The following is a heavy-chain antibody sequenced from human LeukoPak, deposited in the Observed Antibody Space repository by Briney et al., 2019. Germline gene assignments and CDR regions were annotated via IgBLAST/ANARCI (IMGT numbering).Heavy chain of an antibody. Sequence: PSETLSLTCTVSGGSISSSDYYWGWIRQPPGKGLEWIGSIYYSGSTYYNPSLKSRVTISVDTSKNQFSLKLSSVTAADTAVYYCARRLNYYDSSGRYFDYWGQGTLVTVSS. CDR3: ARRLNYYDSSGRYFDY. CDR2: IYYSGST. V-gene: IGHV4-39*01. D-gene: IGHD3-22*01. J-gene: IGHJ4*02. CDR1: GGSISSSDYY.